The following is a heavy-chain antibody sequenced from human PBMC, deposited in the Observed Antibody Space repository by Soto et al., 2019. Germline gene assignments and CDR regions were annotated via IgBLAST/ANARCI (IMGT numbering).Heavy chain of an antibody. J-gene: IGHJ3*02. V-gene: IGHV1-69*02. CDR2: IIPMLAIT. D-gene: IGHD6-13*01. CDR1: GGTFNVYT. CDR3: ALGSWSGETFDI. Sequence: QIQLVQSGAEVKKPGSSVKVSCKASGGTFNVYTMIWVRQAPGQGLEWMGRIIPMLAITNYAQRFQGRVTLTADTSTTTAYMELSSLTSEDTAVYYCALGSWSGETFDIWGQGTLVTVSS.